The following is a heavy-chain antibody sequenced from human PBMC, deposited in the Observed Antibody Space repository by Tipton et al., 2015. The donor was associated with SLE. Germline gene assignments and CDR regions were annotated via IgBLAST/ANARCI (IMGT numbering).Heavy chain of an antibody. CDR3: ARVAGNYGIRFYYIDV. V-gene: IGHV5-51*03. D-gene: IGHD3-10*01. J-gene: IGHJ5*02. Sequence: QLVQSGAAVKKPGESLKMSCKTSGSSYTREWIGWVSQVPVKRPDCMGNIYPYDSETRYRPSFQGKVTISADKSNRIVSRLWSSLKASDIALYYCARVAGNYGIRFYYIDVWGKGTLVTVSS. CDR1: GSSYTREW. CDR2: IYPYDSET.